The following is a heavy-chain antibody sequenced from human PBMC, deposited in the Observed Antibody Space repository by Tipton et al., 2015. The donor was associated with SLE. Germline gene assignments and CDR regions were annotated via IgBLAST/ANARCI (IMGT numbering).Heavy chain of an antibody. D-gene: IGHD1-1*01. J-gene: IGHJ4*02. Sequence: TLSLTCAVYGGSFSGYYWSWIRQPPGKGLEWIGEINHSGSTNYNPSLKSRVTISMDTSKNQLSLKLSSVTAADTAVYYCARALWKGGDYWGQGTLVTVSS. CDR2: INHSGST. V-gene: IGHV4-34*01. CDR1: GGSFSGYY. CDR3: ARALWKGGDY.